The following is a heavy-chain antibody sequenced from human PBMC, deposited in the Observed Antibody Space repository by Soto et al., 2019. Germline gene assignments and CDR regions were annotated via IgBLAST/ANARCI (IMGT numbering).Heavy chain of an antibody. CDR3: AKDSAGYFDWLLGGFDY. CDR2: ISYDGSNK. CDR1: GFTFSSYG. Sequence: QVQLVESGGGVVQPGRSLRLSCAASGFTFSSYGMHWVRQAPGKGLEWVAVISYDGSNKYYADSVKGRFTISRDNSKNTLYLQRNSLRAEDTAVYYCAKDSAGYFDWLLGGFDYWGQGTLVTVSS. J-gene: IGHJ4*02. V-gene: IGHV3-30*18. D-gene: IGHD3-9*01.